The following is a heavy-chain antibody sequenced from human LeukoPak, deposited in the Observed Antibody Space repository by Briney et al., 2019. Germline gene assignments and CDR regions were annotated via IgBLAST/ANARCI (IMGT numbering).Heavy chain of an antibody. Sequence: GASVKVSCKASGGTFSSYAISWVRQAPGQGLEWMGRIIPILGIANYAQKSQGRVTITADKSTSTAYMELSSLRSEDTAVYYCARANNISPGYSYGYALGYWGQGTLVTVS. V-gene: IGHV1-69*04. CDR2: IIPILGIA. CDR1: GGTFSSYA. CDR3: ARANNISPGYSYGYALGY. J-gene: IGHJ4*02. D-gene: IGHD5-18*01.